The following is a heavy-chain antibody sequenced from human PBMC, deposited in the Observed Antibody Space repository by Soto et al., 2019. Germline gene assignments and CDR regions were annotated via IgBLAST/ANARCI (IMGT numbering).Heavy chain of an antibody. D-gene: IGHD3-22*01. J-gene: IGHJ5*02. V-gene: IGHV3-23*01. Sequence: PGGSLRLSCAASGFTFSSYAMSWVRQAPGKGLEWVSAISGSGGSTYYADSVKGRFTISRDNSKNTLYLQMNSLRAEDTAVYYCAKHVPYDSSGPREWFDPWGQGTLVTVSS. CDR2: ISGSGGST. CDR3: AKHVPYDSSGPREWFDP. CDR1: GFTFSSYA.